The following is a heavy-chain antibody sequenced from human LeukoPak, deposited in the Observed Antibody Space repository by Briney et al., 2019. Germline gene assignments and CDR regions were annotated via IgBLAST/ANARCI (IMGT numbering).Heavy chain of an antibody. CDR3: ARDLKSARNYFDY. D-gene: IGHD2/OR15-2a*01. Sequence: PGGSLRLSCAASGFTFSSYAMHWVRQAPGKGLEYVSAISNGGGSTHYANSVKGRFTISRDNSKNTLYLQMGSLRAEDMAVYYCARDLKSARNYFDYWGQGTLVTVSS. V-gene: IGHV3-64*01. CDR2: ISNGGGST. J-gene: IGHJ4*02. CDR1: GFTFSSYA.